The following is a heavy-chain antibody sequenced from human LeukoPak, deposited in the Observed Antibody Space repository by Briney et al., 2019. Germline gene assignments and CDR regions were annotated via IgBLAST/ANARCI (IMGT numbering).Heavy chain of an antibody. V-gene: IGHV3-23*01. CDR1: GFTFSSYV. J-gene: IGHJ4*02. CDR3: AREKLPYYYDSSGYYYDY. CDR2: ISGSGGST. Sequence: GGSLRLSCAASGFTFSSYVMSWVRQAPGKGLEWVSGISGSGGSTYYADSVKGRFTISRDNSKNTLYLQMNSLKTEDTAVYYCAREKLPYYYDSSGYYYDYWGQGTLVTVSS. D-gene: IGHD3-22*01.